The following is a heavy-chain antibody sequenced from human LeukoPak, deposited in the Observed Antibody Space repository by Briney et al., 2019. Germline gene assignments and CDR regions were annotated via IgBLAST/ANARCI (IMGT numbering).Heavy chain of an antibody. V-gene: IGHV4-34*01. J-gene: IGHJ5*02. D-gene: IGHD2-2*01. CDR3: AREIVLGYCSSTSCYWRFDP. CDR1: GGSFSGYY. Sequence: ASETLSLTCAVYGGSFSGYYWSWIRQPPGKGLEWIGEINHSGSTNYNPSLKSRVAISVDTSKNQFSLKLSSVTAADTAVYYCAREIVLGYCSSTSCYWRFDPWGQGTLVTVSS. CDR2: INHSGST.